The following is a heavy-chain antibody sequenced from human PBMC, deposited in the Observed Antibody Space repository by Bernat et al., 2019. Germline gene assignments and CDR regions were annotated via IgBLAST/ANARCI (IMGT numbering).Heavy chain of an antibody. J-gene: IGHJ6*02. V-gene: IGHV1-18*01. CDR3: ARVQTYGGNSAYLAPNRYGMDV. CDR2: ISAYNGNT. CDR1: GYTFTSYG. D-gene: IGHD4-23*01. Sequence: QVQLVQSGAEVKKPGASVKVSCKASGYTFTSYGISWVRQAPGQGLEWMGWISAYNGNTNYAQKLQGRVTMTTDTSTSTAYMELRSLRSDDTAVYYCARVQTYGGNSAYLAPNRYGMDVWGQGTTVTVSS.